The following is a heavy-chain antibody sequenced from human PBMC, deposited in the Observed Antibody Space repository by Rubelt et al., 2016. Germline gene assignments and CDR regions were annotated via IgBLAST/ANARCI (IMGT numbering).Heavy chain of an antibody. D-gene: IGHD2-15*01. Sequence: QVQLVQSGAEVKKPGASVKVSCKVSGYTLTALSMHWLRQAPGKGLEWMGAFDPKDGETIYAQKFKGGVTMTEDTSTDTAYMELSSLRSEDTAVYYCATASPYCSGGSCYWGQGTLVTVSS. V-gene: IGHV1-24*01. CDR2: FDPKDGET. CDR1: GYTLTALS. J-gene: IGHJ4*02. CDR3: ATASPYCSGGSCY.